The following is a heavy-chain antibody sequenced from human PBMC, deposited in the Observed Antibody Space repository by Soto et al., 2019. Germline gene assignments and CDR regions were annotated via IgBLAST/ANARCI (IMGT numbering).Heavy chain of an antibody. D-gene: IGHD2-2*01. V-gene: IGHV1-58*01. CDR3: AAYPGPLPAYYGMDV. CDR2: IVVGSGNT. CDR1: GFTFTSSA. J-gene: IGHJ6*02. Sequence: SVKVSCKTSGFTFTSSAVQWVRQARGQRLEWIGWIVVGSGNTNYAQKFQERVTITRDMSTSTAYMELSSLRSEDTAVYYCAAYPGPLPAYYGMDVWGQGTTVTVSS.